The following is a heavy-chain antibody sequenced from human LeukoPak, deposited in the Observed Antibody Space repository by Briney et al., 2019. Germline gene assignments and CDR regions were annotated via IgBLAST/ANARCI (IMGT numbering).Heavy chain of an antibody. Sequence: GALRLSCAASGFTFSTYGMHWVRQAPGKGLEWVAGIWYVGSNKNYADSVKGRFTISRDNSKNTLYLQMNSLRAEDTAVYYCASSVGDYDGRGYSGYWGQGALVTVSS. CDR3: ASSVGDYDGRGYSGY. CDR1: GFTFSTYG. CDR2: IWYVGSNK. V-gene: IGHV3-33*01. J-gene: IGHJ4*02. D-gene: IGHD3-22*01.